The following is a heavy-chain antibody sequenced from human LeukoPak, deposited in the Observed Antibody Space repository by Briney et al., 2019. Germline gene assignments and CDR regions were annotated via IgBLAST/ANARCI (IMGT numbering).Heavy chain of an antibody. Sequence: SVKVSCKASGGTFSSYAISWVRQAPGQGLEWMGGIIPILGIANYAQKFQGRVTITADKSTSTAYMELSSLRSEDTAVYYCAHLPPVAATPFSFSVRSDNWFDPWGQGTLVTVSS. CDR2: IIPILGIA. V-gene: IGHV1-69*10. D-gene: IGHD2-15*01. CDR1: GGTFSSYA. J-gene: IGHJ5*02. CDR3: AHLPPVAATPFSFSVRSDNWFDP.